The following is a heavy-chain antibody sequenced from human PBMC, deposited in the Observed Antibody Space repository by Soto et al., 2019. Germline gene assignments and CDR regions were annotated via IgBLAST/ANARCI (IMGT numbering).Heavy chain of an antibody. CDR3: AKDHYYDSSGYP. Sequence: PGGSLRLSCAASGFTFSSYGMHWVRQAPGKGLEWMAVISYDGSNKYYADSVKGRFTISRDNSKNTLYLQMNSLRAEDTAVYYCAKDHYYDSSGYPWGQGTLVTVSS. D-gene: IGHD3-22*01. J-gene: IGHJ5*02. V-gene: IGHV3-30*18. CDR2: ISYDGSNK. CDR1: GFTFSSYG.